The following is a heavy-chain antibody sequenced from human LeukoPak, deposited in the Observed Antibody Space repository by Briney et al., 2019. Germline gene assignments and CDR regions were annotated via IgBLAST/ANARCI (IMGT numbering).Heavy chain of an antibody. V-gene: IGHV1-46*01. D-gene: IGHD3-22*01. CDR1: GYTFTSYY. J-gene: IGHJ3*02. Sequence: ASVKVSCKASGYTFTSYYMHWVRQAPGQGLEWMGLINPTGDSTGYAQKFQGRVTMTRDMSTSTDFMELSSLRSEDTAVYYCARVKSYYYDTSDKDAFDIWGQGTMVTVSS. CDR2: INPTGDST. CDR3: ARVKSYYYDTSDKDAFDI.